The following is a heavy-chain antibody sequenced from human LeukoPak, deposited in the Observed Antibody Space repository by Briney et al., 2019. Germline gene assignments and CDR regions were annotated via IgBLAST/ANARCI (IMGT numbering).Heavy chain of an antibody. Sequence: ASVKVSCKASGYTFTTYYMHWVRQATGQGLEWMGIINPSGGSTSYAQKFQGRVTMTRDTSTSTAYMELSSLRSEDTAVYYCARGEDHRAFDIWGQGTMVTVSS. V-gene: IGHV1-46*01. J-gene: IGHJ3*02. CDR3: ARGEDHRAFDI. CDR2: INPSGGST. CDR1: GYTFTTYY.